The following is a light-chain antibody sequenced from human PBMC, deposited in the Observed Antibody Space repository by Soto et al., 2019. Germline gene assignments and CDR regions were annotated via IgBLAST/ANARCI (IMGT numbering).Light chain of an antibody. Sequence: DIQMTQAPPTLSASVGDRVTITCRASQSIRHYLAWYQQMPGKAPKLLIYGASTLQSGVPSRFSGSGSGTEFTFTISSLQPDDCGTYFCQLQNSYSQTFGQGTKVEIK. CDR1: QSIRHY. CDR2: GAS. J-gene: IGKJ1*01. CDR3: QLQNSYSQT. V-gene: IGKV1-5*01.